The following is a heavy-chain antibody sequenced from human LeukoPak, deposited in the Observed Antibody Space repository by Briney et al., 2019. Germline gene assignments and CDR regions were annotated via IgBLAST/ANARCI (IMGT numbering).Heavy chain of an antibody. D-gene: IGHD6-19*01. CDR3: ARRAPTTGWSLDY. Sequence: SETLSLTCTVSGGSINSYYWTWIRQPAGKGLEWIGQIYSSGSTTYNPSLKSRVTMSVDTSKNQFSLRLSSVTAADTALYYCARRAPTTGWSLDYWGQGTLVTVSS. CDR2: IYSSGST. J-gene: IGHJ4*02. V-gene: IGHV4-4*07. CDR1: GGSINSYY.